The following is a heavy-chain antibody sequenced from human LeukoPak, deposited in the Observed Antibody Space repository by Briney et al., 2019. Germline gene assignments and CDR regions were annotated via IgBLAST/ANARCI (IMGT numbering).Heavy chain of an antibody. D-gene: IGHD3-22*01. CDR3: ASNYYDSSGYITPFDY. CDR1: GYTFTSYY. J-gene: IGHJ4*02. V-gene: IGHV1-46*01. CDR2: INPSGGST. Sequence: ASVKVSCKASGYTFTSYYMHWVRQAPGQGLEWMGIINPSGGSTSYAQKFQGRVTMTRDTSTSTVYMELSSLRSEDTAVYYCASNYYDSSGYITPFDYWGQGTLGTVSS.